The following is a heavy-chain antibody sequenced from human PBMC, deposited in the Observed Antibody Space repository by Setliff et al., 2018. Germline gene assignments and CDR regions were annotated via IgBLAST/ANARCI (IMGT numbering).Heavy chain of an antibody. D-gene: IGHD6-6*01. Sequence: KASETLSLTCTVSGGSISSGSYYRSWIRQPAGKGLEWIGHIYSSGSTNYNPSLKSRVTISVDRSKNQFSLKLSSVIAADTAVYYCARDLYSSSSGGFYYYYYYMDVWGKGTTVTVSS. CDR3: ARDLYSSSSGGFYYYYYYMDV. V-gene: IGHV4-61*09. CDR1: GGSISSGSYY. CDR2: IYSSGST. J-gene: IGHJ6*03.